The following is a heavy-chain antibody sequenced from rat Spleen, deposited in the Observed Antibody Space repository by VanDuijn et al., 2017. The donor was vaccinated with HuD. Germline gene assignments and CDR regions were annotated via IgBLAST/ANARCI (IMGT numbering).Heavy chain of an antibody. CDR1: GFSLTSNG. CDR3: TRSRYNYYVMDA. V-gene: IGHV2-1*01. CDR2: IWSGGNT. D-gene: IGHD1-5*01. Sequence: QVQLKESGPGLVQPSQTLSLSCTVSGFSLTSNGVNWVRQPPGKGLEWMGAIWSGGNTDYISALKSRLSISRDTSKSQVFLKMNSLQIEDTGIYYCTRSRYNYYVMDAWGQGASVTVSS. J-gene: IGHJ4*01.